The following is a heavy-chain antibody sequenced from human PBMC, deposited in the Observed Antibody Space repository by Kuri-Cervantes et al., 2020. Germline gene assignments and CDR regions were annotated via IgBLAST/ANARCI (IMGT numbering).Heavy chain of an antibody. Sequence: GESLKISCAASGFTFSSYSMNWVRQAPGKGLEWVAVISYDGSNKYYADSVKGRFTISRDNSKNTLYLQMNSLRAEDTAVYYCAKVPLYCSGGSCYQTPEYWGQGTLVTVSS. V-gene: IGHV3-30*18. D-gene: IGHD2-15*01. J-gene: IGHJ4*02. CDR1: GFTFSSYS. CDR3: AKVPLYCSGGSCYQTPEY. CDR2: ISYDGSNK.